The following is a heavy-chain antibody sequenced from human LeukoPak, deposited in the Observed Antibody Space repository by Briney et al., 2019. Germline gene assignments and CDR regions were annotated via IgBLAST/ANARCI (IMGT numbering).Heavy chain of an antibody. CDR1: GYSFTSGHY. D-gene: IGHD2-2*01. J-gene: IGHJ4*02. V-gene: IGHV4-38-2*01. CDR2: IYHTGSA. CDR3: ARYCTSTTCILRGFDY. Sequence: KPSETLSLTCSVSGYSFTSGHYWGWIRQPPGKGLEWIANIYHTGSAHYNPSLKSRVTISIDTSTNPFSLKLSSVTAADPAVYYCARYCTSTTCILRGFDYWGQGTLVTVSS.